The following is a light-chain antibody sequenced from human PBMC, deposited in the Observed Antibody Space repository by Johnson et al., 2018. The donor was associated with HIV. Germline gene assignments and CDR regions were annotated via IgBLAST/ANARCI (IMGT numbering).Light chain of an antibody. CDR3: GTWDSSLSAEV. CDR2: DNN. J-gene: IGLJ1*01. V-gene: IGLV1-51*01. Sequence: QSVLTQPPSVSAAPGQKVTISCSGSSSNIGNNYVSWYQQLPGTAPKLLIYDNNKRPSGIPDRFSGSKSGTSATLAITGLQTGDKADYYCGTWDSSLSAEVFGTGTKVTVL. CDR1: SSNIGNNY.